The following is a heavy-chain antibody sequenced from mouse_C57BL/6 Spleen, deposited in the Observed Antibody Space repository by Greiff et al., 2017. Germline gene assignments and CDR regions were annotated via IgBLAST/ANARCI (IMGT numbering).Heavy chain of an antibody. V-gene: IGHV1-50*01. D-gene: IGHD4-1*01. CDR1: GYTFTSYW. J-gene: IGHJ2*01. CDR2: IDPSDSYT. Sequence: QVQLQQPGAELVKPGASVKLSCKASGYTFTSYWMQWVKQRPGQGLEWIGEIDPSDSYTNYNQKFKGKATLTVDTSSSTAYMQLSSLTSEDSAVYYCARRAGTDCWGQGTTLTVAS. CDR3: ARRAGTDC.